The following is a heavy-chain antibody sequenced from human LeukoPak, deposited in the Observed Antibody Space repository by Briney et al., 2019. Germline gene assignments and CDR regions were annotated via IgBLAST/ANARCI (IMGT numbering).Heavy chain of an antibody. Sequence: PGGSLRLSCAASGFTFSCYSMNWVRQAPGKGLEWVSSISSSSSYIYYADSVKGRFTISRDNAKNSLYLQMNSLRAEDTAVYYCARDIRYYYDSSGYPYYYYMDVWGKGTTVTVSS. D-gene: IGHD3-22*01. V-gene: IGHV3-21*04. J-gene: IGHJ6*03. CDR3: ARDIRYYYDSSGYPYYYYMDV. CDR2: ISSSSSYI. CDR1: GFTFSCYS.